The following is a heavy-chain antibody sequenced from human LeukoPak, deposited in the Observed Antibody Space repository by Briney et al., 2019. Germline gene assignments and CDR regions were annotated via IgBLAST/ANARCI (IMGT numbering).Heavy chain of an antibody. V-gene: IGHV3-74*01. CDR1: GFTVNSND. J-gene: IGHJ4*02. CDR2: INSDGTAT. CDR3: AREVTETSYFDY. Sequence: PGGSLRLSCAASGFTVNSNDMSWVRQTPGKGLVWVSRINSDGTATTYADSVKGRFSASRDNAKNTLYLQMNSLRAEDTAVYYCAREVTETSYFDYWGQGILVAVSS. D-gene: IGHD2-21*02.